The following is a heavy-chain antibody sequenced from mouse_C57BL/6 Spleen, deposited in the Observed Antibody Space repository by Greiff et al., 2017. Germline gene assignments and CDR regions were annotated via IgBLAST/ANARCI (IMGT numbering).Heavy chain of an antibody. CDR2: IDPSDSYT. CDR3: GRGGSSCEGFAD. V-gene: IGHV1-69*01. J-gene: IGHJ3*01. CDR1: GYTFTSYW. D-gene: IGHD1-1*01. Sequence: QVQLQQPGAELVMPGASVKLSCKASGYTFTSYWMHWVKQRPGQGLEWIGEIDPSDSYTNYNQKFKGKSTLTVDKSSSTAYMQLICLASEDSAVNNCGRGGSSCEGFADWGQGTLVTVSA.